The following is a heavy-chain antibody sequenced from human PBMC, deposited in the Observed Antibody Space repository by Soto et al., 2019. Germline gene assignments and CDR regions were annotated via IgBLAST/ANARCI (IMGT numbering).Heavy chain of an antibody. CDR3: ARHVPNMIPYGMDV. CDR2: IYPGDSDT. J-gene: IGHJ6*02. D-gene: IGHD3-16*01. V-gene: IGHV5-51*01. Sequence: PGESLKISCEASGYSFTTYWIAWVRQMPGKGLECMGIIYPGDSDTRYSPSFQGQVTISADKSISTAYLQWSSLKASDTAMYYCARHVPNMIPYGMDVWGQGTTVTVS. CDR1: GYSFTTYW.